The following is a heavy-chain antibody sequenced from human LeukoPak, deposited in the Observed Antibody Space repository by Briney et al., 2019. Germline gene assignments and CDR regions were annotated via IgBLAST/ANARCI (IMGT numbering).Heavy chain of an antibody. D-gene: IGHD5-18*01. CDR3: ASLYGDVDTAMVKADY. CDR1: GFTFSSYS. V-gene: IGHV3-48*01. CDR2: IISSSSTI. J-gene: IGHJ4*02. Sequence: PGGSLRLSCAASGFTFSSYSMNWVRQAPGKGLEGVSYIISSSSTIYYAASVKGRFPISRDNAKNSLYLQMNSLRAEDTAVYYCASLYGDVDTAMVKADYWGQGTLVTVSS.